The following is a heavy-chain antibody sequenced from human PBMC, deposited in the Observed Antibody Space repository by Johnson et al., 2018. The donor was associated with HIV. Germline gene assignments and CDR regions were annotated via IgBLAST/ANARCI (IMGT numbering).Heavy chain of an antibody. V-gene: IGHV3-7*01. Sequence: MQLVESGGGLVQPGGSLRLSCAASGFTFSSYWMSWVRQAPGNGLEWVANIKQDGSEKYYVDSVKGRFTISRDNAKNSLYLQMNSLRAEDTAVYYCARESGGQYDAFDIWGQGTMVTVSS. CDR1: GFTFSSYW. CDR3: ARESGGQYDAFDI. D-gene: IGHD3-16*01. J-gene: IGHJ3*02. CDR2: IKQDGSEK.